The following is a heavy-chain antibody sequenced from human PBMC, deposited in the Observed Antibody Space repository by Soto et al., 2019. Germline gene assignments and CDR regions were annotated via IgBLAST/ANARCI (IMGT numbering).Heavy chain of an antibody. CDR1: GYTFTSYG. D-gene: IGHD6-6*01. J-gene: IGHJ6*02. CDR2: ISAYNGNT. CDR3: ATQAARRVGIYYSYGMDV. Sequence: ASVKVSCKASGYTFTSYGISWVRQAPGQGLEWMGWISAYNGNTNYAQKLQGRVTMTTDTSTSTAYMELRSLRSDDTAVYYCATQAARRVGIYYSYGMDVWGQGTTVTVSS. V-gene: IGHV1-18*01.